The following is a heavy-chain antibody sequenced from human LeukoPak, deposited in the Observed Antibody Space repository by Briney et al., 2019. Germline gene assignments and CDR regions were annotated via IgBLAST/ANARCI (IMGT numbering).Heavy chain of an antibody. V-gene: IGHV3-23*01. CDR1: GFTFSSYA. J-gene: IGHJ5*02. CDR3: AKDGRIAVAGTLGGDWFDP. D-gene: IGHD6-19*01. Sequence: GGSLRLSCAASGFTFSSYAMSWVRQAPGKGLEWVSAISGSGGSAYYADSVKGRFTISRDNSKNTLYLQMNSLRAEDTAVYYCAKDGRIAVAGTLGGDWFDPWGQGTLVTVSS. CDR2: ISGSGGSA.